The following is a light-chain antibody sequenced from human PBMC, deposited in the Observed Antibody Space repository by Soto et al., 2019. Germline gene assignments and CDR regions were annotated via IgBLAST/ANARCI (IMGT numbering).Light chain of an antibody. V-gene: IGLV2-14*03. CDR1: DSDVGAYNY. CDR3: SSFTKRDSYV. J-gene: IGLJ1*01. Sequence: QSALTQPAAVSGSPGQSITISCTGTDSDVGAYNYVSWYRQHPGKAPELMIYYVSSRPSGVSYRFSGSKSSNTASLTISGLQAEDEADYYCSSFTKRDSYVFGSGTKVTVL. CDR2: YVS.